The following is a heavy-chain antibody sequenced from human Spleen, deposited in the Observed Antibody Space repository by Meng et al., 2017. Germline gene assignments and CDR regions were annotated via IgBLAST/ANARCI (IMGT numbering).Heavy chain of an antibody. CDR3: ARSLLTGPY. D-gene: IGHD3-9*01. V-gene: IGHV4-34*01. Sequence: SETLSLTCAVTGGSFSGFYWYWIRQPPGKGLEWIGEVTHSGSTNYNPSLESRVTMSVDTSKNQFSLKMNSVTAADTAVYYCARSLLTGPYWGQGTLVTVSS. CDR2: VTHSGST. J-gene: IGHJ4*02. CDR1: GGSFSGFY.